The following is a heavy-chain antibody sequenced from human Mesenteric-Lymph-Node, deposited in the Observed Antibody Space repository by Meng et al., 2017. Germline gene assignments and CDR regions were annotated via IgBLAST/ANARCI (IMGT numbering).Heavy chain of an antibody. V-gene: IGHV4-61*05. CDR1: GGSISSSSYY. D-gene: IGHD2-15*01. CDR3: ARASRYCGGGSCSSDYYYYLYAMDV. CDR2: IYNSGST. Sequence: SETLSLTCTVSGGSISSSSYYWGWIRQSPGKGLEWIGYIYNSGSTKYNPSLQSRVTISLDTSKNQFSLRLSSVTAADTAVYYCARASRYCGGGSCSSDYYYYLYAMDVWGQGTTVTVSS. J-gene: IGHJ6*02.